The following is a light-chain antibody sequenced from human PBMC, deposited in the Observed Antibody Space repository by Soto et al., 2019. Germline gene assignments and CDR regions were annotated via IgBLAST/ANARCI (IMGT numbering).Light chain of an antibody. V-gene: IGKV4-1*01. CDR2: WAS. J-gene: IGKJ5*01. Sequence: DIVMTQSPDSLAVSLGERATINCKSSQSVLYSSNNKNYLAWYQQKPGQPPKLLIYWASTRESGVPDRFSGIESGTDFTLTICSLEPEDSAVYYCQQRNIWPPVTCGQGTRREIK. CDR3: QQRNIWPPVT. CDR1: QSVLYSSNNKNY.